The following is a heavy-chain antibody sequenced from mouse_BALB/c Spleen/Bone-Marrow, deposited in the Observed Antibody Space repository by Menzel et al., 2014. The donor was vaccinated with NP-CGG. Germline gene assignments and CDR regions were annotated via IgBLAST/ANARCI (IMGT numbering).Heavy chain of an antibody. CDR3: ARDHFYSGNYEFAH. V-gene: IGHV1-69*02. CDR2: IDPSDSET. D-gene: IGHD2-1*01. Sequence: QVQLQQSGPEVVKPGAPVKVSCKASGYTFTSYWMNWVKQRPGRGLEWIGRIDPSDSETHYNRKFKDKATLTVDKSSSTAYIQLSSLTSEDSAVYYCARDHFYSGNYEFAHWGQGTLVTVSA. CDR1: GYTFTSYW. J-gene: IGHJ3*01.